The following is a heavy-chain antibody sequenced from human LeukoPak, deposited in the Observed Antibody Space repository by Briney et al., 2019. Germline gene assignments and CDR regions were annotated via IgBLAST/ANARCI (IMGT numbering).Heavy chain of an antibody. D-gene: IGHD4-17*01. Sequence: PGGSLRLSCAASGFTFSLYWMNWVRRAPGKGLEWVARISYDGSNKYYADSVKGRFTISRDNSKNTLYLQMNSLRAEDTAVYYCARAMTTVTLWYFDYWGQGTLVTVSS. CDR1: GFTFSLYW. J-gene: IGHJ4*02. V-gene: IGHV3-30*03. CDR3: ARAMTTVTLWYFDY. CDR2: ISYDGSNK.